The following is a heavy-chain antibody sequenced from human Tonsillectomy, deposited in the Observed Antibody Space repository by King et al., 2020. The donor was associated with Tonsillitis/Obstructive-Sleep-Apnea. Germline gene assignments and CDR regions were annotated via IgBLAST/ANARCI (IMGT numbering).Heavy chain of an antibody. J-gene: IGHJ6*03. CDR3: AHTAADIYYYYYCMGV. CDR1: GFSLSSSGVG. V-gene: IGHV2-5*02. CDR2: IYWDDNK. Sequence: TLKESGPTLVKPTQTLTLTCTFSGFSLSSSGVGVAWIRQPPAKALEWLALIYWDDNKRYSPSLKSRLTITKDTSKNQVVLSMTNKDPVDTATYYCAHTAADIYYYYYCMGVWGKGTTVTVSS. D-gene: IGHD2-15*01.